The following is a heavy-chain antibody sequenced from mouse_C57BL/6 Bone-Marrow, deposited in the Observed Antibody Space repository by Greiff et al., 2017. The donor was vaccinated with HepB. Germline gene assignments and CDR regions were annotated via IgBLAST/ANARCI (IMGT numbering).Heavy chain of an antibody. CDR1: GYTFTSYW. D-gene: IGHD2-1*01. Sequence: QVQLQQPGAELVMPGASVKLSCKASGYTFTSYWMHWVKQRPGQGLEWIGEIDPSDSYTNYNQKFKGKSTLTVDKSSSTAYMQLSSLTSEDSGVYYCAAYGNYGYWGQGTTLTVSS. CDR3: AAYGNYGY. CDR2: IDPSDSYT. J-gene: IGHJ2*01. V-gene: IGHV1-69*01.